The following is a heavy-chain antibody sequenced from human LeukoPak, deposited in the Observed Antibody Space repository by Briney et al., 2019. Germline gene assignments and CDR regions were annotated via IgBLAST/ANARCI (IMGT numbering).Heavy chain of an antibody. J-gene: IGHJ4*02. CDR2: FDPEDGET. Sequence: ASVKVSCKVSGYTLNELSMHWVRQAPGKGLEWMGGFDPEDGETIYAQMFQGRVTMTEDTSTDTAYMELRNLRSDDTAVYYCARDRSYGAFPNYWGQGTLVTVSS. CDR3: ARDRSYGAFPNY. CDR1: GYTLNELS. D-gene: IGHD4-17*01. V-gene: IGHV1-24*01.